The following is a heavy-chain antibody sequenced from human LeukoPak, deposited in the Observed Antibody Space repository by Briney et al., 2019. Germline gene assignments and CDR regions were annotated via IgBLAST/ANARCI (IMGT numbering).Heavy chain of an antibody. V-gene: IGHV1-18*01. CDR3: ARDSNVLMVYAILNY. J-gene: IGHJ4*02. CDR2: ISAYNGNT. Sequence: VASVKVSCKASGYTFTSYGISWVRQAPGQGLEWMGWISAYNGNTNYAQKLQGRVTMTTDTSTSTAYMELRSLRSDDTAVYYCARDSNVLMVYAILNYWGQGTLVTVSS. CDR1: GYTFTSYG. D-gene: IGHD2-8*01.